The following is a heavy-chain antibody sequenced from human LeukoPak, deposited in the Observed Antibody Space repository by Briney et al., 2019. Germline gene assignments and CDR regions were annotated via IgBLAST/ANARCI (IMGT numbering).Heavy chain of an antibody. Sequence: GGSLRLSCAASGFTFSTYAMHWVRQAPGKGLEWVAVISYDGSNEYYADSVRGRFTISRDNSKNTLFLQMNSLRVEDTAVYYCARDNYGMDVWGQGTTVTVSS. CDR2: ISYDGSNE. CDR3: ARDNYGMDV. J-gene: IGHJ6*02. V-gene: IGHV3-30-3*01. CDR1: GFTFSTYA.